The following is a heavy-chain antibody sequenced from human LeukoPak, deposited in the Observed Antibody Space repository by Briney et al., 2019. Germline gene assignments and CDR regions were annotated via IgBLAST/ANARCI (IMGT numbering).Heavy chain of an antibody. D-gene: IGHD2/OR15-2a*01. CDR3: ARAGVIPRYFDY. J-gene: IGHJ4*02. V-gene: IGHV3-23*01. Sequence: PGGSLRLSCAASGFTFSSYAMSWVRQAPGKGLEWVSAISGSGGSTYYADSVKGRFTISRDNSKNTLYLQMNSLRAEDTAVYYCARAGVIPRYFDYWGQGTLVTVSS. CDR2: ISGSGGST. CDR1: GFTFSSYA.